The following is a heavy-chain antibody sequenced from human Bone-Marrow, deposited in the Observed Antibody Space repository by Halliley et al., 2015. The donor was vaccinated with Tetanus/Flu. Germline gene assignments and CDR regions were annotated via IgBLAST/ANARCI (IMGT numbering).Heavy chain of an antibody. D-gene: IGHD3-10*01. CDR3: VRRIWFGVSCFDS. CDR1: GYTFTSND. CDR2: MNPPSGNT. J-gene: IGHJ4*02. Sequence: QLVQSGAEVKKPGASVRVSCKASGYTFTSNDIHWVRQATGQGLEWMGWMNPPSGNTAYAQKFQGRVTMTRDTSVSTAYMELSSLRSDDTAVYYCVRRIWFGVSCFDSWGQGTLVSVSS. V-gene: IGHV1-8*01.